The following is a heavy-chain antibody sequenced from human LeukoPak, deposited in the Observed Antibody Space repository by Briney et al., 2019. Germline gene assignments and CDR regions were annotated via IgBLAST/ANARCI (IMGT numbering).Heavy chain of an antibody. J-gene: IGHJ5*02. Sequence: SETLSLTCAVYGGSFSGYSWAWIRQPPGKGLEWIGEVNHSGSTNYNPSLKSRVTISVDTSKNQFSLKLSSVTAADTAVYYCARDRPADYYDSSGYHPWGQGTLVTVSS. V-gene: IGHV4-34*01. CDR3: ARDRPADYYDSSGYHP. CDR2: VNHSGST. D-gene: IGHD3-22*01. CDR1: GGSFSGYS.